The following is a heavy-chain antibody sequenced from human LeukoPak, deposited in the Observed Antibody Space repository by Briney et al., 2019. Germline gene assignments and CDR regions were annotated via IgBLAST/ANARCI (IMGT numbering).Heavy chain of an antibody. D-gene: IGHD2-15*01. CDR2: ISNNGGYT. CDR1: GSTFSSSA. V-gene: IGHV3-23*01. Sequence: GGFLRLSCAASGSTFSSSAMSWVHQAPGKGLEWVSAISNNGGYTYYADSVQGRFTISRDNSKSTLCLQMNSLRAEDTAVYYCAKQLGYCSDGSCYFPYWGQGTLVTVSS. CDR3: AKQLGYCSDGSCYFPY. J-gene: IGHJ4*02.